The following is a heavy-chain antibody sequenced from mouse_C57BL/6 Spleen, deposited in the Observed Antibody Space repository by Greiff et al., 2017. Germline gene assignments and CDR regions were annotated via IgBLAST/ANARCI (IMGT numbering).Heavy chain of an antibody. CDR1: GFTFSDYG. Sequence: EVQRVESGGGLVKPGGSLKLSFAASGFTFSDYGMHWVRQAPEKGLEWVAYISSGSSTIYYADTVKGRFTISRDNAKNTLFLQMTSLRSEDTAMYYCARGNLGFAYWGQGTLVTVSA. CDR3: ARGNLGFAY. J-gene: IGHJ3*01. D-gene: IGHD2-1*01. V-gene: IGHV5-17*01. CDR2: ISSGSSTI.